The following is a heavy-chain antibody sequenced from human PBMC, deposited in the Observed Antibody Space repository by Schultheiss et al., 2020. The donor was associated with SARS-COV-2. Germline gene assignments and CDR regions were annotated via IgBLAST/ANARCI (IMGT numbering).Heavy chain of an antibody. CDR2: INWNGGSI. D-gene: IGHD2-2*01. V-gene: IGHV3-53*01. J-gene: IGHJ4*02. CDR3: AKRAAEYQLLYVDY. Sequence: GGSLRLSCAASGFTVSSNYMSWVRQAPGKGLEWVSGINWNGGSIGYADSVKGRFTISRDNAKNTLYLQMNSLRAEDTAVYYCAKRAAEYQLLYVDYWGQGTLVTVSS. CDR1: GFTVSSNY.